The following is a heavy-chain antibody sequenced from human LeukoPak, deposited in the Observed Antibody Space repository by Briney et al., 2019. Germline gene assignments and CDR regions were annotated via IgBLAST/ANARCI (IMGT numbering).Heavy chain of an antibody. CDR2: ISSSRSYI. J-gene: IGHJ4*02. CDR1: GFTFSSYT. D-gene: IGHD2-2*01. Sequence: GGSLRLSCAASGFTFSSYTMNWVRQAPGKGLEWVSSISSSRSYIYNADSVKGRFTISRDNAKDSLYLQMNSLRAEDTAVYYCARDHCSSTSCFPSGTNYFDSWGQGTPVTVSS. V-gene: IGHV3-21*01. CDR3: ARDHCSSTSCFPSGTNYFDS.